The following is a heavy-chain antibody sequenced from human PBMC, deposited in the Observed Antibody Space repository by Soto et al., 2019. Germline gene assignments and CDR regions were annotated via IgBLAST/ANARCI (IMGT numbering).Heavy chain of an antibody. D-gene: IGHD3-22*01. J-gene: IGHJ2*01. CDR3: ATAAPLPDWYDSSPPSL. CDR2: FDPEDGET. CDR1: GYTLTELS. Sequence: QVQLVQSGAEVKKPGASVKVSCKVSGYTLTELSMHWVRQAPGKGLEWMGGFDPEDGETIYAQKFQGRVTMTEDTSXDXXYMELSSLRSEDTAVYYCATAAPLPDWYDSSPPSLWGRGTLVTVSS. V-gene: IGHV1-24*01.